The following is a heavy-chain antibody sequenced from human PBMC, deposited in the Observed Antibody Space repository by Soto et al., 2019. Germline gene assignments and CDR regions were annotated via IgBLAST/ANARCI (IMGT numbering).Heavy chain of an antibody. CDR1: GFTFSSYE. J-gene: IGHJ5*02. V-gene: IGHV3-48*03. D-gene: IGHD7-27*01. CDR2: ISSSGSTI. CDR3: ASLGPSLRP. Sequence: EVQLVASGGGLVQPGGSLRLSCAASGFTFSSYEMNWVRQAPGKGLEWVSYISSSGSTIYYADSVKGRFTISRDNAKNSLYLQMNSLRAEDTAVYYCASLGPSLRPWGQGTLVTVSS.